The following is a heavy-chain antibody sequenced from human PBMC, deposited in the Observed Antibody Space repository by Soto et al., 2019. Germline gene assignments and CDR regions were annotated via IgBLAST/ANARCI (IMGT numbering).Heavy chain of an antibody. J-gene: IGHJ4*02. CDR3: ARDVGAGVAAAFDY. Sequence: GASVKVSCKASGYTFTGYYMHWVRQAPGQGLEWMGWINTGNGNTRYSQKFQGRVTITRDTSASIVYMDLNSLGSEDTAIYYCARDVGAGVAAAFDYWGQGTVVTVSS. CDR1: GYTFTGYY. V-gene: IGHV1-3*04. D-gene: IGHD6-19*01. CDR2: INTGNGNT.